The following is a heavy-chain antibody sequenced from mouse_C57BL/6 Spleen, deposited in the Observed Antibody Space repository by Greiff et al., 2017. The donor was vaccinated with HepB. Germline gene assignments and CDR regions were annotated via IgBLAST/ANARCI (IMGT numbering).Heavy chain of an antibody. CDR3: TVPIYYGSSYGYFDV. V-gene: IGHV6-3*01. D-gene: IGHD1-1*01. Sequence: EVMLVESGGGLVQPGGSMKLSCVASGFTFSNYWMNWVRQSPEKGLEWVAQIRLKSDNYATHYAESAKGRFTISRDDSKSSVYLQMNNLRAEDTGIYYCTVPIYYGSSYGYFDVWGTGTTVTVSS. J-gene: IGHJ1*03. CDR2: IRLKSDNYAT. CDR1: GFTFSNYW.